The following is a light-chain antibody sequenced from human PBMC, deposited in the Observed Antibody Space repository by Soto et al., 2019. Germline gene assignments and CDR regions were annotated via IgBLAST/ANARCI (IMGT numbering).Light chain of an antibody. CDR3: QQYNNWGRT. V-gene: IGKV3-15*01. CDR1: QSVNSN. CDR2: GAS. Sequence: IEIAQSPASLSVSPVKRGTLCGRASQSVNSNLAWYQQKPGQAPRLLIYGASTRATGIPARFSGSGSGTEFTLTISSLQSGDFAVYYCQQYNNWGRTFGQGTKVDIK. J-gene: IGKJ1*01.